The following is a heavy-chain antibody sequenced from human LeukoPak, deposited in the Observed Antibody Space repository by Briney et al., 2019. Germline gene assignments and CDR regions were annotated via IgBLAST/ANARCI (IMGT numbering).Heavy chain of an antibody. CDR3: ARGSGTYYDYYYMDV. CDR1: GFTVSSNY. D-gene: IGHD1-1*01. Sequence: GGSLRLSCAASGFTVSSNYMSWVRQAPGKGLEWVSVIYSGGSTYYADSVKGRFTISRDNSKNTLYLQMGSLRAEDMAVYYCARGSGTYYDYYYMDVWGKGTTVTVSS. J-gene: IGHJ6*03. V-gene: IGHV3-66*01. CDR2: IYSGGST.